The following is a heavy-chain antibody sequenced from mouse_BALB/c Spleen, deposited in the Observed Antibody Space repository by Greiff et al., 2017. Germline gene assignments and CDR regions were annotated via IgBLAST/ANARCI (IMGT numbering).Heavy chain of an antibody. Sequence: EVQLQESGPGLVKPSQSLSLTCTVTGYSITSDYAWNWLRQFPGNKLEWMGYISYSGTTSYNPSLKSRISITRDTSKNQFFLQLNSVTTEDTATYYCASWVHDYWGQGTTLTVSS. J-gene: IGHJ2*01. D-gene: IGHD2-14*01. CDR2: ISYSGTT. CDR1: GYSITSDYA. CDR3: ASWVHDY. V-gene: IGHV3-2*02.